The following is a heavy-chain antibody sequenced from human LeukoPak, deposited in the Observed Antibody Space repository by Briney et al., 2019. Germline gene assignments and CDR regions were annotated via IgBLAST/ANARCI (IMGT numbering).Heavy chain of an antibody. D-gene: IGHD4-17*01. J-gene: IGHJ6*02. V-gene: IGHV3-7*01. CDR2: IKQDGSEK. CDR3: ARDDYGDYFGMDV. Sequence: GGSLGLSCAASGFIFSNYWMTWVRQAPGKGLEWVASIKQDGSEKYYVDSVKGRFTISRDNAKNSLYLQMNSLRAGDTAVYYCARDDYGDYFGMDVWGQGTTVTVSS. CDR1: GFIFSNYW.